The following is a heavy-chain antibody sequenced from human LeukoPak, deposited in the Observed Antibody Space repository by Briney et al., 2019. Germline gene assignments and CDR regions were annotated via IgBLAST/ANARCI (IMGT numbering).Heavy chain of an antibody. CDR1: GGTFSSYA. Sequence: ASVKVSCKASGGTFSSYAISWVRQAPEQGLEWMGGIIPIFGTANYAQKFQGRVTITADKSTSTAYMELSSLRSEDTAVYYCARGVRYYDILTGYYYYYYMDVWGKGTTVTVSS. D-gene: IGHD3-9*01. CDR2: IIPIFGTA. V-gene: IGHV1-69*06. J-gene: IGHJ6*03. CDR3: ARGVRYYDILTGYYYYYYMDV.